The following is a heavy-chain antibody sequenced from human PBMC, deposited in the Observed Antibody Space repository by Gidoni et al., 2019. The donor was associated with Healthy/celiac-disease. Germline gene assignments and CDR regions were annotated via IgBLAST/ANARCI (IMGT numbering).Heavy chain of an antibody. CDR2: IYPGDSYT. Sequence: VQLVQSGAEVNTPGESLKIYCKGPGNSFTSYWIGWVHQMPGKGLEWKGIIYPGDSYTKYGTSFQGQVTISADTSISTAYLQWSGLKASDSARYYCAGNWNDEPFDYWGQGTLVTVSS. V-gene: IGHV5-51*07. CDR3: AGNWNDEPFDY. D-gene: IGHD1-1*01. CDR1: GNSFTSYW. J-gene: IGHJ4*02.